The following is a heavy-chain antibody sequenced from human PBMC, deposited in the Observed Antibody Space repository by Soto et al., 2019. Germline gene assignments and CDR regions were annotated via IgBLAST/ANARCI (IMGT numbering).Heavy chain of an antibody. Sequence: SETLSLTCTVSGGSISNYYWSWIRQPPGKGLEWIGYIHYSGNTKYNPSLKSRVTISADTSKDQFSLKLTSVTAADTAVYYCARGHYDFWSGYFATIDYWGQGTLVTVS. V-gene: IGHV4-59*08. J-gene: IGHJ4*02. CDR3: ARGHYDFWSGYFATIDY. CDR1: GGSISNYY. D-gene: IGHD3-3*01. CDR2: IHYSGNT.